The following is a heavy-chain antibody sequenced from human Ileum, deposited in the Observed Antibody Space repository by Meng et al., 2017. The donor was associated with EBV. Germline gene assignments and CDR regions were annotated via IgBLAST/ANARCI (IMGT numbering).Heavy chain of an antibody. CDR2: INAGNGNT. D-gene: IGHD3-9*01. V-gene: IGHV1-3*01. Sequence: QVQRVQCGPEVEKAGASVNVSCKASEYTFTTYAMHWVRQAPGQRLDGIGWINAGNGNTKYSQKFQGRVTITGDTSASTAYMELSSLRSEDTAVYYCARDYDILTGYYNVMGWFDPWSQGTLVTVSS. J-gene: IGHJ5*02. CDR1: EYTFTTYA. CDR3: ARDYDILTGYYNVMGWFDP.